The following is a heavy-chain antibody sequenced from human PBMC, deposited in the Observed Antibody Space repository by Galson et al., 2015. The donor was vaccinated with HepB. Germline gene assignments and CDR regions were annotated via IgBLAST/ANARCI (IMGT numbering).Heavy chain of an antibody. Sequence: SLRLSCAASGFTFSSYWMHWVRQAPGKGLVWVSRIHSDGSSTSYADSVKGRFTISRDNAKNTLYLQMNSLSAEDTAVYYCVRDGQMDVWGKGTTVTVSS. J-gene: IGHJ6*04. CDR1: GFTFSSYW. CDR2: IHSDGSST. V-gene: IGHV3-74*01. CDR3: VRDGQMDV.